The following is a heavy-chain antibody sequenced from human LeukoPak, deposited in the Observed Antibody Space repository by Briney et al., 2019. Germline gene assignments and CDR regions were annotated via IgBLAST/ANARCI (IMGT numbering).Heavy chain of an antibody. CDR1: GGSISNYY. J-gene: IGHJ4*02. CDR3: ARGVYIAAAQYGY. D-gene: IGHD6-13*01. Sequence: SETLSLTCTVSGGSISNYYWSWIRQPPGEGLEWIGYIYYSGTTNYNPSLKSRVTISVDTSKNQFSLKLNSVTAADTAVYYCARGVYIAAAQYGYWGQGTLVTVSS. CDR2: IYYSGTT. V-gene: IGHV4-59*01.